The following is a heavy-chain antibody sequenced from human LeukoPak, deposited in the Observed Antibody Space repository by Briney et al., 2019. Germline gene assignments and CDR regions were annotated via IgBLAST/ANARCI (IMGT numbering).Heavy chain of an antibody. V-gene: IGHV3-9*01. CDR1: GFTFDDYA. Sequence: GRSLRLSCAASGFTFDDYAMHWVRQAPGKGLEWVSGISWNSGSIGYADSVKGRFTISRDNAKNSLYLQMNSLRAEDTAVYYCARDKREIYSGSYCDYWGQGTLVTVSS. J-gene: IGHJ4*02. CDR2: ISWNSGSI. CDR3: ARDKREIYSGSYCDY. D-gene: IGHD1-26*01.